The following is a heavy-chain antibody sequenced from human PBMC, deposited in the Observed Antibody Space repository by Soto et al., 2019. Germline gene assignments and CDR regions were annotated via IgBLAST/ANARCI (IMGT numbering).Heavy chain of an antibody. J-gene: IGHJ6*02. Sequence: SETLSLTCAVYGGSFSGYYWSWIRQPPGKGLEWIGEINHSGSTNYNPSLKSRVTISVDTSKNRFSLKLSSVTAADTAVYYCARGRYYDFWSGYRRDYYGMDVWGQGTTVTVSS. CDR1: GGSFSGYY. CDR3: ARGRYYDFWSGYRRDYYGMDV. D-gene: IGHD3-3*01. V-gene: IGHV4-34*01. CDR2: INHSGST.